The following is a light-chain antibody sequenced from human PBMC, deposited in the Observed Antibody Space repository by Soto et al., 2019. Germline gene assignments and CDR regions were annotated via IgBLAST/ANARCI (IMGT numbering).Light chain of an antibody. Sequence: QSALTQPPSASGSPGQSVTISGTGTNSDVGGYNYVSWYQQHPGKAPKLMIYEVSKRPSGVPDRFSGSKSGNTASLTVSGLQAEDEADYYCSSYAGRNNLVFGGGTKLTVL. CDR3: SSYAGRNNLV. CDR1: NSDVGGYNY. CDR2: EVS. J-gene: IGLJ3*02. V-gene: IGLV2-8*01.